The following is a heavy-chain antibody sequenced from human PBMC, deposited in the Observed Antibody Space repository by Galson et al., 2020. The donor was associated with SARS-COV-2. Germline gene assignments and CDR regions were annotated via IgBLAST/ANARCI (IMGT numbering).Heavy chain of an antibody. J-gene: IGHJ4*02. CDR2: ITVDGRT. CDR3: GRGHASLTGWSVDD. D-gene: IGHD3-9*01. CDR1: GFTLRSYC. V-gene: IGHV3-74*01. Sequence: GESLKISCAASGFTLRSYCMHWVRQAPGEGLVWVSRITVDGRTHSADSLEGRFSISRDNSKNTLYLKMNSLRPEDTGLYFCGRGHASLTGWSVDDWGRGTRVTVSS.